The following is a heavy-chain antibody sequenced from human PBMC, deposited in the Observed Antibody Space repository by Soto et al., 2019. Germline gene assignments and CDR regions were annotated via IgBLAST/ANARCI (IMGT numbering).Heavy chain of an antibody. CDR3: ARGYCSSTSCYANYYYYMDV. CDR2: INPNSGGT. V-gene: IGHV1-2*04. D-gene: IGHD2-2*01. Sequence: ASVKVSCKASGYTFTGYYMHWVRQAPGQGLEWMGWINPNSGGTNYAQKFQGWVTMTRDTSISTVYMELSRLRSDDTAVYYCARGYCSSTSCYANYYYYMDVWGKGTTVTVSS. CDR1: GYTFTGYY. J-gene: IGHJ6*03.